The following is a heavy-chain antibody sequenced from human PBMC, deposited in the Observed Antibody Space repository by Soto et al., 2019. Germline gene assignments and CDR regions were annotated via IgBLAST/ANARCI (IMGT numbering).Heavy chain of an antibody. Sequence: EEQLVESGGGLVQPGGSLRLSCAASGFTFSSYEMNWVRQAPGKGLEWVSYISSSGSTIYYADSVKGRFTISRDNAKNSLYLQMNSLRAEDTAVYYCARAWGGSYVVDYWGQGTLVTVSS. V-gene: IGHV3-48*03. D-gene: IGHD1-26*01. CDR3: ARAWGGSYVVDY. CDR1: GFTFSSYE. CDR2: ISSSGSTI. J-gene: IGHJ4*02.